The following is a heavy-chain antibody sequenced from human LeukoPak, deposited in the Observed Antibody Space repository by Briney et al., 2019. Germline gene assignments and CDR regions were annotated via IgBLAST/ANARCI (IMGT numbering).Heavy chain of an antibody. CDR3: ARDVDTGLVTPPLDY. D-gene: IGHD5-18*01. CDR1: GFTFSDYN. Sequence: PGGSLRLSCTASGFTFSDYNMNWVRQAPGKGLEWISYISSRSSTIYYADSVKGRFTISGDNAQNSLHLQMNSLRDEDTAVYYCARDVDTGLVTPPLDYWGQGTLVTVSS. CDR2: ISSRSSTI. V-gene: IGHV3-48*02. J-gene: IGHJ4*02.